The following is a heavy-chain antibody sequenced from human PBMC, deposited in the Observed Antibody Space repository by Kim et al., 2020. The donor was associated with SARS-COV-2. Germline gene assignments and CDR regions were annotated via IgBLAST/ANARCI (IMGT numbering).Heavy chain of an antibody. CDR3: AKGIGYCNRVSSYIYFEY. Sequence: VKGRFTISRDNSNNTLYLQMNSLRAEDAAQYYCAKGIGYCNRVSSYIYFEYWGQGTLVAVSS. V-gene: IGHV3-23*01. J-gene: IGHJ4*02. D-gene: IGHD2-2*01.